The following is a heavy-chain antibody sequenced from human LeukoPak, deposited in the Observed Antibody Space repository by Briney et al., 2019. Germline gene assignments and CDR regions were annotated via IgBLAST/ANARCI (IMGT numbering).Heavy chain of an antibody. J-gene: IGHJ4*02. CDR1: GFTFSNYW. Sequence: GGSLRLSCAASGFTFSNYWMHWVRQAPGKGLGWISRINSDGSTTNYADSVKGRFSISRDNAKNTLYLHLNLLSAEDTAVYYCARDASRSYDSELDYWGQGTLVTVSS. V-gene: IGHV3-74*01. CDR3: ARDASRSYDSELDY. D-gene: IGHD3-22*01. CDR2: INSDGSTT.